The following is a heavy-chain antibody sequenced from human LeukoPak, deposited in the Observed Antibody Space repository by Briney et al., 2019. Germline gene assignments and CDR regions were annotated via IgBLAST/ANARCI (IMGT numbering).Heavy chain of an antibody. D-gene: IGHD1-26*01. J-gene: IGHJ3*02. CDR2: INTNTGNP. V-gene: IGHV7-4-1*02. CDR3: ARERMSGRRDAFDI. CDR1: GYTFTSYA. Sequence: GASVKVSCKASGYTFTSYAMNWVRQAPGQGLEWMGWINTNTGNPTYAQGFTGRFVFSLDTSVSTAYLQISSLKAEDTAVYYCARERMSGRRDAFDIWGQGTMVTVSS.